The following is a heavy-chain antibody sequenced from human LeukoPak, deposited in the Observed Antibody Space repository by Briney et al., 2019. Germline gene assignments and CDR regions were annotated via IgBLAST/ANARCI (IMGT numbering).Heavy chain of an antibody. CDR2: IYYSGST. V-gene: IGHV4-59*01. D-gene: IGHD6-13*01. Sequence: SETLSLTYTVAGGSISMYYWSWIRQPPGKGLEWLVYIYYSGSTNFNPSLKGRVTISEDTAKNQFTLKLRSVTATTTAEFSCEGGYSSSWYQVWGQGTLVTVSS. CDR1: GGSISMYY. J-gene: IGHJ4*02. CDR3: EGGYSSSWYQV.